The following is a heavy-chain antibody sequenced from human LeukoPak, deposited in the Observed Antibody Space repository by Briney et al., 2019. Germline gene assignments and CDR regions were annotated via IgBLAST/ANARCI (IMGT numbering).Heavy chain of an antibody. CDR3: AKYIRASRDAFDI. CDR2: ISGSGGST. D-gene: IGHD3-10*02. J-gene: IGHJ3*02. CDR1: GFTFSSYA. V-gene: IGHV3-23*01. Sequence: GGSLRLSCAASGFTFSSYAMSWVRQAPGKGLEWVSAISGSGGSTYYADSVKGRFTISRDNSRNTLYLQMNSLRAEDTAVYYCAKYIRASRDAFDIWGQGTMVTVSS.